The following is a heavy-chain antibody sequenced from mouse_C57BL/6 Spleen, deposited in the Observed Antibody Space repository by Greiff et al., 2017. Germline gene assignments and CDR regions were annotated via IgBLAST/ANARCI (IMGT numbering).Heavy chain of an antibody. CDR1: GFTFSSYG. D-gene: IGHD2-4*01. V-gene: IGHV5-6*01. CDR3: ARQGYDCDGLAY. CDR2: ISSGGSYT. J-gene: IGHJ3*01. Sequence: EVKVVESGGDLVKPGGSLKLSCAASGFTFSSYGMSWVRQTPDKRLEWVATISSGGSYTYYPDSVKGRFTISRDNAKNTLYLQMSSLKSEDTAMYYCARQGYDCDGLAYWGQGTLVTVSA.